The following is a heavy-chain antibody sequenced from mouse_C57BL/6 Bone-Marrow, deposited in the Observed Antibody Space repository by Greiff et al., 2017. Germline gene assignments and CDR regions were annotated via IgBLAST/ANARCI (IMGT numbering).Heavy chain of an antibody. CDR2: IDPSGSYT. D-gene: IGHD2-3*01. Sequence: QVQLQQPGAELVMPGASVKLSCKASGYTFTSYWMHWVKHRPGQGLEWIGEIDPSGSYTNYNQKFKGKSTLTVDKSSSTAYMQLSSLTSEDSAVYYCATRWLLREHWDFDVWGTGTTVTVSS. CDR3: ATRWLLREHWDFDV. J-gene: IGHJ1*03. V-gene: IGHV1-69*01. CDR1: GYTFTSYW.